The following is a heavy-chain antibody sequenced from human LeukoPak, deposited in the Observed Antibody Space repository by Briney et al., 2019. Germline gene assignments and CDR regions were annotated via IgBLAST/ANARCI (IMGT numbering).Heavy chain of an antibody. CDR2: INHSGST. CDR3: VLRYFDWFDP. J-gene: IGHJ5*02. D-gene: IGHD3-9*01. CDR1: GGSFSGYY. V-gene: IGHV4-34*01. Sequence: SETLSLTCAVYGGSFSGYYWSWIRQPPGKGLEWIWEINHSGSTNYNPSLKSRVTISVDTSKNQFSLKLSSVTAADTAVYYAVLRYFDWFDPWGQGTLVTVSS.